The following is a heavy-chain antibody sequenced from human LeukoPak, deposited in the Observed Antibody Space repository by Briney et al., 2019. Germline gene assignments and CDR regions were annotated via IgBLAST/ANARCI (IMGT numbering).Heavy chain of an antibody. Sequence: GGSLRLSCGASGFTFSDCYMSWIRQAPGKGLEWVSYVSSSGSTIYYADSVKGRFTISRDNAKNSLYLQMNSLRAEDTAVYYCARVSGSSIGAYFDYWGQGTLVTVSS. CDR3: ARVSGSSIGAYFDY. CDR1: GFTFSDCY. J-gene: IGHJ4*02. V-gene: IGHV3-11*01. CDR2: VSSSGSTI. D-gene: IGHD3-10*01.